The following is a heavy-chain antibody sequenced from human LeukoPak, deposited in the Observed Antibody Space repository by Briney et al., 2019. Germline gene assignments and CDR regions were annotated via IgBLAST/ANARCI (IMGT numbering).Heavy chain of an antibody. CDR2: ISGSGGST. CDR3: AKDRGMTTVTYFDY. Sequence: PGGSLRLSCAASGFTFSSCAMSWVRQAPGKGLEWVSAISGSGGSTYYADSVKGRFTISRDNSKNTLYLQMNSLRAEDTAVYYCAKDRGMTTVTYFDYWGQGTLVTVSS. CDR1: GFTFSSCA. J-gene: IGHJ4*02. D-gene: IGHD4-17*01. V-gene: IGHV3-23*01.